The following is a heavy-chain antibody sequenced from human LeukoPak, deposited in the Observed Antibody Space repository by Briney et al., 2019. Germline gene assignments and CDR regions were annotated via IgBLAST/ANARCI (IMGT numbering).Heavy chain of an antibody. CDR3: ARVRSGGDAFDI. V-gene: IGHV3-21*01. Sequence: GGSLRLSCAASGFTFSSYSMNWVRQAPGKGLEWVSSISSSSSYIYYADSVKGRFTISRDNAKNSLYLQMNSLRAEDTAVYYCARVRSGGDAFDIWGQGTMVTVSS. D-gene: IGHD6-19*01. CDR2: ISSSSSYI. CDR1: GFTFSSYS. J-gene: IGHJ3*02.